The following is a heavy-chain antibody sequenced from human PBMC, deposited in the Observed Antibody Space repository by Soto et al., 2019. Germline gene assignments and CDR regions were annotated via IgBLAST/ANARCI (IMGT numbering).Heavy chain of an antibody. V-gene: IGHV4-39*01. CDR3: ASANYYDSSGYYSEYYYYGMDV. J-gene: IGHJ6*02. Sequence: SETLSLTCTVSGGSISSSSYYWGWIRQPPGKGLEWIGSIYYSGSTYYNPSLKSRVTISVDTSKNQFSLKLSSVTAADTAVYYCASANYYDSSGYYSEYYYYGMDVWGQGTTVTVSS. CDR1: GGSISSSSYY. D-gene: IGHD3-22*01. CDR2: IYYSGST.